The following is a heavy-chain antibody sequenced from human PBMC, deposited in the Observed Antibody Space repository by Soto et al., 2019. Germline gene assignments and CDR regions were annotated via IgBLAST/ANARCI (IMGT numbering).Heavy chain of an antibody. V-gene: IGHV3-23*01. CDR3: ANDRYYDSSRPAFDH. J-gene: IGHJ4*02. CDR2: ISGSGGAT. Sequence: EVQLLESGGGLVQPGGSLRLSCAASGVSFRNYAMAWVRQAPGKGLEWVSGISGSGGATNYVDFVKGRFVISRDNSRNTVYLQMNSLRAEDTALYFCANDRYYDSSRPAFDHWGQGALVTVSS. CDR1: GVSFRNYA. D-gene: IGHD3-22*01.